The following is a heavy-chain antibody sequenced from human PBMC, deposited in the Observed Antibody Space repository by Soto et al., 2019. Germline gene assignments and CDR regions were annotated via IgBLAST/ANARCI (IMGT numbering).Heavy chain of an antibody. V-gene: IGHV5-51*01. Sequence: GESLKISCEGSGHKFNTYWIGRVRQMPGKGLEWMALIYPGDSDTRYSPSFEGQVTLSVDRSFSTAYLQWSSLRSSDTAIYYCATSTVSYVDIVSSTTRGYFDRWGQRTLGTVAS. D-gene: IGHD5-12*01. CDR3: ATSTVSYVDIVSSTTRGYFDR. J-gene: IGHJ4*02. CDR2: IYPGDSDT. CDR1: GHKFNTYW.